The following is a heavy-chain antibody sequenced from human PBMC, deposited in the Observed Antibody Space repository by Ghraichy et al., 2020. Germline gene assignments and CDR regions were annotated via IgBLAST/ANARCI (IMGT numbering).Heavy chain of an antibody. CDR3: AKDRWVLGYSSSWYTEGFAY. J-gene: IGHJ4*02. V-gene: IGHV3-23*01. Sequence: SCAASRFTFSSYAMSWVRQAPGKGLEWVSCISGSGNTTYYADSVKGRFTISRDNSRNTPYLQLNSLTSEDTAMYYCAKDRWVLGYSSSWYTEGFAYWGQGTLVTVSS. D-gene: IGHD6-13*01. CDR2: ISGSGNTT. CDR1: RFTFSSYA.